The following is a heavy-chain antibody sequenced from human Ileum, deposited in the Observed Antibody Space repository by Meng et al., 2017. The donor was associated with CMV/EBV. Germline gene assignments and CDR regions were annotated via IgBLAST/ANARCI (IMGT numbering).Heavy chain of an antibody. D-gene: IGHD5-18*01. CDR1: GFTFSAYG. Sequence: QGQGLESGGGVVQPGGSLRLSCAVSGFTFSAYGSHWVRQAPGKGLEWVAHIRYDGSNEYYADSVKGRFTIARDDSKNTLYLQMNSLTAEDTAIYYCAKDPGNPDTLDYWGQGTLVTVSS. CDR2: IRYDGSNE. J-gene: IGHJ4*02. CDR3: AKDPGNPDTLDY. V-gene: IGHV3-30*02.